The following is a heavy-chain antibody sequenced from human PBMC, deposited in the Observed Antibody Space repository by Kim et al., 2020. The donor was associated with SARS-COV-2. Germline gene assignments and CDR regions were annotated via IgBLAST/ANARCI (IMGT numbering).Heavy chain of an antibody. CDR2: IYSGGST. D-gene: IGHD6-13*01. CDR1: GFTVSSNY. J-gene: IGHJ5*02. Sequence: GGSLRLSCAASGFTVSSNYMSWVRQAPGKGLEWVSVIYSGGSTYYADSVKGRFTISRDNSKNTLYLQMNSLRAEDTAVYYCARTIGYSSSWYSGQGWFDPWGQGTLVTVSS. CDR3: ARTIGYSSSWYSGQGWFDP. V-gene: IGHV3-66*02.